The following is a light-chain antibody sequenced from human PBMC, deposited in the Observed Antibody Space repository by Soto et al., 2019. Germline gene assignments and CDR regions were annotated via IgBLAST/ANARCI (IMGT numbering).Light chain of an antibody. J-gene: IGKJ3*01. Sequence: DIVLTQSPATLSLSPGERATLSCRASQSVSRDFAWYQQKPGQAPRLLIYDASNRATGIPARFSGSGSGTAFTLTTHSLPPDDVEVYSGQHRHTFGPGTKVYFK. CDR3: QHRHT. CDR1: QSVSRD. CDR2: DAS. V-gene: IGKV3-11*01.